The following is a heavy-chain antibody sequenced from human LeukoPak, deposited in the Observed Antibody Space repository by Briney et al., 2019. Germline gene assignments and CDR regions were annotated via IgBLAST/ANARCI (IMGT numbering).Heavy chain of an antibody. J-gene: IGHJ4*02. CDR3: ATLGGNYFDY. D-gene: IGHD3-10*01. CDR2: IWYDGSNK. V-gene: IGHV3-33*01. Sequence: GGSLRLSCAASGFTFSTYGMHWVRQAPGKGLEWVAVIWYDGSNKYYADSMKGRFTISRDNSKNTLYLQMNSLRAEDTAVYYCATLGGNYFDYWGQGTLVTVSS. CDR1: GFTFSTYG.